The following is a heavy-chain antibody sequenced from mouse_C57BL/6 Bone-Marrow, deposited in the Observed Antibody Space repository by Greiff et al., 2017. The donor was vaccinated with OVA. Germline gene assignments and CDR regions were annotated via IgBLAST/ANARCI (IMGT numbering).Heavy chain of an antibody. CDR3: ARWGYFVYGSSGYAMDY. J-gene: IGHJ4*01. CDR1: GYAFTNYL. CDR2: INPGSGGT. V-gene: IGHV1-54*01. Sequence: QVQLQQSGAELVRPGTSVKVSCKASGYAFTNYLIEWVKQRPGQGLEWIGVINPGSGGTNYNEKFKGKATLTADKSSSTAYMQLSSLTSEDSAVYFCARWGYFVYGSSGYAMDYWGQGTSVTVSS. D-gene: IGHD1-1*01.